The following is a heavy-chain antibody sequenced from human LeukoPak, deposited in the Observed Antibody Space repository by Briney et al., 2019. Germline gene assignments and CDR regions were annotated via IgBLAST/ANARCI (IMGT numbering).Heavy chain of an antibody. J-gene: IGHJ3*02. CDR2: ISAYNGNT. CDR1: GYTFTSYG. CDR3: ARDHRSLWFGEANNAFDI. D-gene: IGHD3-10*01. V-gene: IGHV1-18*01. Sequence: ASVKVSCKASGYTFTSYGISWVRQAPGQGLEWMGWISAYNGNTNYAQKLQGRVTMTTDTSTSTAYMELRSLRSDDTAVYYCARDHRSLWFGEANNAFDIWGQGTMVTVSS.